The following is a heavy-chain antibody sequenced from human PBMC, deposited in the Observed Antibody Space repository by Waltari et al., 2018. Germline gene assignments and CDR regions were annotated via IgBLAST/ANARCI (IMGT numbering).Heavy chain of an antibody. V-gene: IGHV4-34*01. D-gene: IGHD3-10*01. J-gene: IGHJ5*02. Sequence: QVQLQQWGAGLLKPSETLSLTCAVYGGSFSGYYWSWIRRPAGEGRGWIGEINHTGRPNYNLSLKSRVTISVDTSKNQFSLKLSSVTAADTAVYYCARRRGRWGTNWFDPWGQGTLVTVSS. CDR1: GGSFSGYY. CDR2: INHTGRP. CDR3: ARRRGRWGTNWFDP.